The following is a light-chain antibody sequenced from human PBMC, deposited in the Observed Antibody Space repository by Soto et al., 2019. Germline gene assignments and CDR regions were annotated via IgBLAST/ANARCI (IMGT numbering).Light chain of an antibody. V-gene: IGKV1-5*03. CDR3: QHINSYSEA. CDR2: NAS. J-gene: IGKJ1*01. CDR1: QSISSW. Sequence: DIPMTQCPSTLSASVGDRVTITCRASQSISSWLAWYQQKPGKAPKLLIYNASGLDSGVPSRFSGSGSGTEFTLTISSLQPDDFATYYCQHINSYSEAFGQGTKV.